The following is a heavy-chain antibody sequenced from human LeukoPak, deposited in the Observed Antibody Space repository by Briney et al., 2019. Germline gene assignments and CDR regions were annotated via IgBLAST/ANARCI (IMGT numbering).Heavy chain of an antibody. V-gene: IGHV4-59*12. D-gene: IGHD1-26*01. CDR2: IHCSGST. CDR3: ARDQVGAPVG. Sequence: PSETLSLTCSVSGASISTYYWSWIRQPPEKGLEWIGYIHCSGSTSYNPSLKSRVTISVDTSKNQFSLKLSSVTAADTAVYYCARDQVGAPVGWGQGTLVTVSS. CDR1: GASISTYY. J-gene: IGHJ4*02.